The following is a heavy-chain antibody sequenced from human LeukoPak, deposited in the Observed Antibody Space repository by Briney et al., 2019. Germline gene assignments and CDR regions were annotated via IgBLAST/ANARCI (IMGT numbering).Heavy chain of an antibody. CDR2: INPSGGST. Sequence: ASVKVSCKASGYTFTSYYMHWVRQAPGQGLEWMGIINPSGGSTSYAQKFQGRVTMTRDMSTSTVYMELRSLRSDDTAVYYCAREFWGYSSSSAGWYYYMDVWGKGTTVTVSS. J-gene: IGHJ6*03. D-gene: IGHD6-6*01. V-gene: IGHV1-46*01. CDR3: AREFWGYSSSSAGWYYYMDV. CDR1: GYTFTSYY.